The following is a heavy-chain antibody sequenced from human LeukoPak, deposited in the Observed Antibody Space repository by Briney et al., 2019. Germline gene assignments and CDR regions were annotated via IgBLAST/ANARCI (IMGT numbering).Heavy chain of an antibody. CDR2: ISGDGENS. Sequence: GGSLRLSCAASGFICDDYAMHWGRQAPGKGLEWVSLISGDGENSYYAQSVKGRFTISRDNSRNSLYLQMNRLTVEDTAIYYCAKDSNGAGSYIDYWGQGTLVTVSS. D-gene: IGHD3-10*01. CDR1: GFICDDYA. V-gene: IGHV3-43*02. J-gene: IGHJ4*02. CDR3: AKDSNGAGSYIDY.